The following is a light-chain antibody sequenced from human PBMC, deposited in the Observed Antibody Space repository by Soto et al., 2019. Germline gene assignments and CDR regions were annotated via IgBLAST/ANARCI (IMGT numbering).Light chain of an antibody. CDR3: CSYAGNYV. V-gene: IGLV2-23*01. CDR1: SSDVGSNNL. J-gene: IGLJ1*01. Sequence: QSVLTQPASVSGSPGQSITISCTGTSSDVGSNNLVSWYQQHPGKAPKLMIYEGSRRPSGVSNRFSGSKSGYTASLTISGLQAEVEADYYCCSYAGNYVFGTGTKVTVL. CDR2: EGS.